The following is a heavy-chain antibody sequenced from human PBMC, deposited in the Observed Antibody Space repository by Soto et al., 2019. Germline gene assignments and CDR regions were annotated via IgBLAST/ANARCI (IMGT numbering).Heavy chain of an antibody. CDR2: ISSTTNYI. CDR3: ARESEDLTSNFDY. CDR1: GFTFTRYS. V-gene: IGHV3-21*06. J-gene: IGHJ4*02. Sequence: GGSLRLSCAASGFTFTRYSMNWVRQAPGKGLEWVSSISSTTNYIYYGDSMKGRSTISRDNAKNSLCLEMNSLRAEDTAVYYCARESEDLTSNFDYWGQGTLVTVSS.